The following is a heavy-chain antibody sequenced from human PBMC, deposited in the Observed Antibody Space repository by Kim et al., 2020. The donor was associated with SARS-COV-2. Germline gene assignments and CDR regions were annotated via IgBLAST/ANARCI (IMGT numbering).Heavy chain of an antibody. V-gene: IGHV3-23*01. Sequence: WGSLRLSCAASGFTFTNYVINWVRQAPGKGLEWVSAISGSDGSTYYADSVKGRFTISRDNSKNTLFLHMNSLGAEDAAVYYCARGRYSSGWTFDYWGQGTLVTVSS. D-gene: IGHD6-19*01. J-gene: IGHJ4*02. CDR1: GFTFTNYV. CDR3: ARGRYSSGWTFDY. CDR2: ISGSDGST.